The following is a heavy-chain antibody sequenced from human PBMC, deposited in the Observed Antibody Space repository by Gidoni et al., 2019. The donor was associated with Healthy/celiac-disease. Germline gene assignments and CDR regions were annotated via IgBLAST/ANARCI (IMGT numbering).Heavy chain of an antibody. D-gene: IGHD3-16*01. J-gene: IGHJ4*02. Sequence: GFTFSSYAMHWVRQAPGKGLEWVAVISYDGSNKYYADSVKGRFTISRDNSKNTLYLQMNSLRAEDTAVYYCARDRNYDYIWGSWAFDYWGQGTLVTLSS. V-gene: IGHV3-30-3*01. CDR1: GFTFSSYA. CDR2: ISYDGSNK. CDR3: ARDRNYDYIWGSWAFDY.